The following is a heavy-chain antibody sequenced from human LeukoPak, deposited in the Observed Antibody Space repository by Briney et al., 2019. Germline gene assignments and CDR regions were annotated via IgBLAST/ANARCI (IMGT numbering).Heavy chain of an antibody. CDR1: GFTCSSYW. Sequence: GVSLRLSCAASGFTCSSYWMSWVRQAPGKGLEWVDNIKQDGSEKYYVDSVKGRFTISRDNAKNSLYMQMNSLRAEDKAVYYCARTIRGYWGQGTLVTVSS. J-gene: IGHJ4*02. CDR2: IKQDGSEK. D-gene: IGHD3-10*01. V-gene: IGHV3-7*01. CDR3: ARTIRGY.